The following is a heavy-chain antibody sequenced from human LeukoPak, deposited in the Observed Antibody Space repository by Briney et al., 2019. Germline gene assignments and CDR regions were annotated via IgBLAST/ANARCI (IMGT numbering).Heavy chain of an antibody. V-gene: IGHV4-34*01. Sequence: PSETLSLTCAVYGGSFSGYYWSWIRQPPGKGLEWIGEINHSGSTNYNPSLKSRVTISVDTSKNQFSLKLSSVTAADTAVYYCARGWRRGYSSGWYRDWGQGTLVTVSS. CDR3: ARGWRRGYSSGWYRD. J-gene: IGHJ4*02. CDR2: INHSGST. CDR1: GGSFSGYY. D-gene: IGHD6-19*01.